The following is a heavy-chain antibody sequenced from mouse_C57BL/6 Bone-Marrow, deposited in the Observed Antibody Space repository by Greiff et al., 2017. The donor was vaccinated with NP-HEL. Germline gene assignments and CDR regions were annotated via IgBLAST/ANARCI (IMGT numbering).Heavy chain of an antibody. D-gene: IGHD2-3*01. CDR3: ARWLLGYAMDY. CDR2: IYPRSGNT. J-gene: IGHJ4*01. V-gene: IGHV1-81*01. Sequence: VQLQQSGAELARPGASVKLSCKASGYTFTSYGISWVKQRTGQGLEWIGEIYPRSGNTYYNEKFKGKATLTADKSSSTAYMELRSLTSEDSALYFCARWLLGYAMDYWGQGTSVTVSS. CDR1: GYTFTSYG.